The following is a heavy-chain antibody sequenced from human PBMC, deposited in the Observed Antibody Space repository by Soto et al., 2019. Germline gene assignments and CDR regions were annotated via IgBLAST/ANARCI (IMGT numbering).Heavy chain of an antibody. Sequence: GGSLRLSCAASGFTFSSYAMSWVRQAPGKGLEWVSAISGSGGSTDYADSVKGRFTISRDNSKNTLYLQMNSLRAEDTSVYYCAKGEVDTAMAYDYWGQGTLVTVSS. D-gene: IGHD5-18*01. CDR2: ISGSGGST. CDR3: AKGEVDTAMAYDY. CDR1: GFTFSSYA. V-gene: IGHV3-23*01. J-gene: IGHJ4*02.